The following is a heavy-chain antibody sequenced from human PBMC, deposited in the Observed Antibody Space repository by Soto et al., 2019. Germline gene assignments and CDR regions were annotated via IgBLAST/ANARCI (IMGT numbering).Heavy chain of an antibody. CDR3: ISNSPEAMIRT. CDR2: IRNKANSYAT. Sequence: EVQLVESGGGLVQPGGSLKLSCAASGFTFSGSSVHWVRQASGKGLEWVGRIRNKANSYATAYAASVRGRFTISRDDSKNTAFLQMNSLNTEDTAVYYCISNSPEAMIRTWGQGTLVTVSS. D-gene: IGHD3-22*01. J-gene: IGHJ4*02. CDR1: GFTFSGSS. V-gene: IGHV3-73*02.